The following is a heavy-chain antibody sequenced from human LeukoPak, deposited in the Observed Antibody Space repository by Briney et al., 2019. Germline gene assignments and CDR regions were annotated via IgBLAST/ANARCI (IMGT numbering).Heavy chain of an antibody. CDR2: IKPDGSQT. V-gene: IGHV3-7*01. D-gene: IGHD3-10*01. J-gene: IGHJ4*02. CDR3: FGSGSYSK. CDR1: GFTFSHAW. Sequence: GGPLRLSCEASGFTFSHAWINWVRQPLGKGLEWVANIKPDGSQTFYLDSVKGRFTVSRDNAKHSAYLQMNSLRAEDTAVYYCFGSGSYSKWDQGTLVTVSS.